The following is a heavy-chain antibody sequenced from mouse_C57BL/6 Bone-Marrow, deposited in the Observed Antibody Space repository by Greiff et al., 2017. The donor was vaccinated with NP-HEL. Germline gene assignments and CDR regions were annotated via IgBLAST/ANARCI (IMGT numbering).Heavy chain of an antibody. CDR3: ARAGYDVPHYYAMDY. D-gene: IGHD3-1*01. Sequence: EVQLKESGGGLVKPGGSLKLSCAASGFTFSSSAMSWVRPTPEKRLEWVATISDGGRYTYYPANVKVRFTISRDNAKNNRYLQMSHLKSEDTAMYYCARAGYDVPHYYAMDYWGQGTSVTVSS. J-gene: IGHJ4*01. CDR2: ISDGGRYT. V-gene: IGHV5-4*01. CDR1: GFTFSSSA.